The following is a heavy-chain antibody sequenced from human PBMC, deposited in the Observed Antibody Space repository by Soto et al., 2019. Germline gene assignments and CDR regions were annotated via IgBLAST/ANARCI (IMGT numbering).Heavy chain of an antibody. D-gene: IGHD4-17*01. V-gene: IGHV6-1*01. CDR3: ARALHPGYGDYWYFDL. J-gene: IGHJ2*01. Sequence: KQSQTLSLTCAISGDSVSSNSAAWNWIRQSPSRGLEWLGRTYYRSKWYNDYAVSVKSRITINPDTSKNKFSLQLNSVTPEDTAVYYCARALHPGYGDYWYFDLWGRGTLVTVSS. CDR2: TYYRSKWYN. CDR1: GDSVSSNSAA.